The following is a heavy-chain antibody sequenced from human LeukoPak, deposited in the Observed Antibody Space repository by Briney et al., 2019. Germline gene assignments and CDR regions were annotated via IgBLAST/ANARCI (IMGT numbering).Heavy chain of an antibody. CDR1: GFTLRAYN. Sequence: PGGSLRLSCAASGFTLRAYNMNWVRRTPGKGLEWVSSITTSSSYMFYADSLRGRFTISRDNAENSLYLQMNSLRAEDTAVYYCAELGVTMIGGVWGKGTTVTISS. D-gene: IGHD3-10*02. CDR3: AELGVTMIGGV. V-gene: IGHV3-21*01. CDR2: ITTSSSYM. J-gene: IGHJ6*04.